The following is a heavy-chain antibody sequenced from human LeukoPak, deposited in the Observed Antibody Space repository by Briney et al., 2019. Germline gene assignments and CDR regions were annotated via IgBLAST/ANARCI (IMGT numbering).Heavy chain of an antibody. CDR2: ISYDGSNK. CDR1: GFTFSSYA. CDR3: ARDTLNPDWLEYFQH. J-gene: IGHJ1*01. D-gene: IGHD3-9*01. Sequence: PGGSQRLSCAASGFTFSSYAMHWVRQAPGKGLEWVAVISYDGSNKYYADSVKGRFTISRDNSKNTLYLQMNSLRAEDTAVYYCARDTLNPDWLEYFQHWGQGTLVTVSS. V-gene: IGHV3-30*04.